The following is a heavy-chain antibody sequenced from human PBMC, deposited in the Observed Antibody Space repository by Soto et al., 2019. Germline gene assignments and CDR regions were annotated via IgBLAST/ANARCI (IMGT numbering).Heavy chain of an antibody. CDR2: IFYSGST. CDR3: ARGAADTAMVDS. J-gene: IGHJ4*02. D-gene: IGHD5-18*01. CDR1: VGSIRSYY. V-gene: IGHV4-59*01. Sequence: LSLTCTVSVGSIRSYYWTWIRQPPGKGLEWLGYIFYSGSTFYNPSLKSRVTISIHTSKSQFSLQLTSVTAADTAVYYCARGAADTAMVDSWGQGTLVTV.